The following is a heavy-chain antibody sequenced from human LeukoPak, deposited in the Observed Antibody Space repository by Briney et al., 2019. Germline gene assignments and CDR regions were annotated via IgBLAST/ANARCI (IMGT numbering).Heavy chain of an antibody. D-gene: IGHD2-21*02. CDR3: ARVVTAVSYFDY. CDR2: LHHSGST. J-gene: IGHJ4*02. CDR1: GFSISSGYY. V-gene: IGHV4-38-2*01. Sequence: SETLSLTCDVSGFSISSGYYWGWIRQPPGKGLEWIGTLHHSGSTYYNPSLKSRLSISVDTSKDQFSLKPSSVTAADTAVYFCARVVTAVSYFDYWGQGTLVTVSS.